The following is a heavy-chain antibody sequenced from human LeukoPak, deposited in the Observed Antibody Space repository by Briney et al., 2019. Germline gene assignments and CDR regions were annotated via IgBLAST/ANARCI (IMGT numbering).Heavy chain of an antibody. CDR1: GFTFSSYS. J-gene: IGHJ4*02. V-gene: IGHV3-21*01. Sequence: GGSLRLSCAASGFTFSSYSMNWVRQAPGKGLEWVSSISSSSSYIYYADSVKGRFTISRDNAKNSLYLQMNSLRAEDTAVYYCAREPIVVVPATFRYFDYWGQGTLVTVSS. CDR3: AREPIVVVPATFRYFDY. CDR2: ISSSSSYI. D-gene: IGHD2-2*01.